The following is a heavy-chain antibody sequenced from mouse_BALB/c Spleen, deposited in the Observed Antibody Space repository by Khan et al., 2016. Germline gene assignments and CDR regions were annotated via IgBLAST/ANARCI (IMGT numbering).Heavy chain of an antibody. CDR2: IFPGSGIT. D-gene: IGHD1-2*01. V-gene: IGHV1-77*01. J-gene: IGHJ4*01. Sequence: VQLQESGTELPRPGASVKLSCKASGYTFTDYYLHWVKQRTGQGLEWIGEIFPGSGITYYNEKFKGKASLTADTSSSTAYLQLSSLTSKDSAVDVCARTCYGYFAVDYWGRGAAVTVSS. CDR3: ARTCYGYFAVDY. CDR1: GYTFTDYY.